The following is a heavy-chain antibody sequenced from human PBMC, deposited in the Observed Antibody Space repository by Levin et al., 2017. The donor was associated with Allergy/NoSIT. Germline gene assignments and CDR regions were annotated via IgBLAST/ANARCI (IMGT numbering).Heavy chain of an antibody. Sequence: SETLSLTCAVYGGSFSGYYWSWIRQPPGKGLEWIGEINHSGSTNYNPSLKSRVTISVDTSKNQFSLKLSSVTAADTAVYYCARKVRKAAAGRPNWFDPWGQGTLVTVSS. J-gene: IGHJ5*02. D-gene: IGHD6-13*01. CDR3: ARKVRKAAAGRPNWFDP. CDR2: INHSGST. V-gene: IGHV4-34*01. CDR1: GGSFSGYY.